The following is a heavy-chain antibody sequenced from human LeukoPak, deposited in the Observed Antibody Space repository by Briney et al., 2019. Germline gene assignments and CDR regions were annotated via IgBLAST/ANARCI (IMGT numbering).Heavy chain of an antibody. Sequence: GGSLRLSCAASGFTFDDYGMSWVRQAPGKGLEWVSGINWNGGSTGYADSVKGRFTISRDNAKNTLYLQMNSLRAEDTAVYYCATTQGYCSSTSCYNWYFDLWGRGTLVTVSS. J-gene: IGHJ2*01. D-gene: IGHD2-2*02. V-gene: IGHV3-20*04. CDR2: INWNGGST. CDR3: ATTQGYCSSTSCYNWYFDL. CDR1: GFTFDDYG.